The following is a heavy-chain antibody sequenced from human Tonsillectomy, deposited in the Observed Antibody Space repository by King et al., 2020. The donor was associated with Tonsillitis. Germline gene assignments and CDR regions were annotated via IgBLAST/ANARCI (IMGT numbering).Heavy chain of an antibody. CDR1: GYSFTSYC. V-gene: IGHV5-10-1*03. D-gene: IGHD3-10*01. J-gene: IGHJ6*03. Sequence: VQLVESGAEVKKPGESLRISCKGSGYSFTSYCISWVRQMPGKGLEWMGTINPSDAYTNYSPSFQGHVTISADKSISTAYLQWGSLKASDTAMYYCARAFRGRGDYYMDVWGKGTTVTVSS. CDR2: INPSDAYT. CDR3: ARAFRGRGDYYMDV.